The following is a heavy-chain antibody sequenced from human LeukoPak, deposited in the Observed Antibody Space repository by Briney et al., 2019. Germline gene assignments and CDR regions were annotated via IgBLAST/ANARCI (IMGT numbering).Heavy chain of an antibody. CDR3: AKDGHYDSSGFTLQY. Sequence: GGSLRLSCTASGFTFSSYAMSWVRQAPGKGLEWVSDISGSGGGTNYADSVKGRFSITRDNSKNTLYLQMNSLRAEDTAVYYCAKDGHYDSSGFTLQYWGQGTLVTVSS. CDR1: GFTFSSYA. J-gene: IGHJ1*01. D-gene: IGHD3-22*01. V-gene: IGHV3-23*01. CDR2: ISGSGGGT.